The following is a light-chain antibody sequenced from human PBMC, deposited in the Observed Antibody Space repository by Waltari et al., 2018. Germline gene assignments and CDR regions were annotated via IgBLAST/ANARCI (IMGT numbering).Light chain of an antibody. V-gene: IGKV2-28*01. Sequence: DIVMTQSPPSLPVIPGEPASLTCTSSQSLLDSEGYNYVNWYLQKPGQSPQLLLHGGSIRASGVPDRFSGSGSGTHFTLKISRVEADDVGLYYCMQALRSPWTFGQGTRLDMK. J-gene: IGKJ1*01. CDR1: QSLLDSEGYNY. CDR2: GGS. CDR3: MQALRSPWT.